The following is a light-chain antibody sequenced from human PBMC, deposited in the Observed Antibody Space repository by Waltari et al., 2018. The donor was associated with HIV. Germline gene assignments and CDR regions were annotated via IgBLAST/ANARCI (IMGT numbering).Light chain of an antibody. CDR1: SSDAGGFHY. CDR3: SSYTSSSTRV. J-gene: IGLJ3*02. CDR2: EVS. V-gene: IGLV2-14*01. Sequence: QSALTQPAPVSGSPGQSTPISCTGTSSDAGGFHYVSWYHQHPGTAPKLMIYEVSTRPSGVSNRFSGSKSGNTASLTISGLQAEDEADYYCSSYTSSSTRVFGGGTKLTVL.